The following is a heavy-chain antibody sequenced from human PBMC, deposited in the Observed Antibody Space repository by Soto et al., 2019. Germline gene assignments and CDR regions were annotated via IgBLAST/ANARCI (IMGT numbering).Heavy chain of an antibody. CDR1: GFIFSDYY. CDR3: ARGAEMSSLTKWFDP. CDR2: ISRDGNAI. Sequence: LRLSCAASGFIFSDYYMSWIRQAPGKGLEWLAYISRDGNAIFYADSVIGRFTVSRDNAKNSLFLQMDDLRAEDTAMFFCARGAEMSSLTKWFDPWGQGTLVTVSS. V-gene: IGHV3-11*01. J-gene: IGHJ5*02. D-gene: IGHD1-1*01.